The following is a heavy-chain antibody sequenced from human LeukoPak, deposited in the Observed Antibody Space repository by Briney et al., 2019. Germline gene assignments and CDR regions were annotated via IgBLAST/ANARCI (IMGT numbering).Heavy chain of an antibody. CDR1: GFTFSTYI. V-gene: IGHV3-20*04. CDR2: INWNGGST. CDR3: ARAGWGIAAAGTDY. J-gene: IGHJ4*02. D-gene: IGHD6-13*01. Sequence: GGSLRLSCAASGFTFSTYIMNWVRQTPGKGLEWVSGINWNGGSTGYADSVKGRFTISRDNAKNSLYLQMNSLRAEDTAVYYCARAGWGIAAAGTDYWGQGTLVTVSS.